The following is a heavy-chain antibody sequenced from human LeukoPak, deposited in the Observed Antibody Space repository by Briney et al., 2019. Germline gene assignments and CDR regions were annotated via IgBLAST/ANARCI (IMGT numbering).Heavy chain of an antibody. CDR2: TIPIFGTA. D-gene: IGHD5-18*01. CDR1: GGTFSSYA. CDR3: AIRTKGIQLWPINFDY. J-gene: IGHJ4*02. V-gene: IGHV1-69*13. Sequence: ASVKVSCKASGGTFSSYAISWVRQAPGQGLEWMGGTIPIFGTANYAQKFQGRVTITADESTSTAYMELSSLRSEDTAVYYCAIRTKGIQLWPINFDYWGQGTLVTVSS.